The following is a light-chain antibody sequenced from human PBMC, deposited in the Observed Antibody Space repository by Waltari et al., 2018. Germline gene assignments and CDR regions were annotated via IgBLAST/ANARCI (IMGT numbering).Light chain of an antibody. Sequence: EIVMTQSPATLSVSPGEGATLSCRASQSVTGLAWYQQKPGQAPRLLIYGASTRATGIPARFSGSGSGTEFTLTISSLQSEDLAVYYCQQYNKGLDTFGQGTKLEIK. CDR2: GAS. CDR3: QQYNKGLDT. J-gene: IGKJ2*01. V-gene: IGKV3-15*01. CDR1: QSVTG.